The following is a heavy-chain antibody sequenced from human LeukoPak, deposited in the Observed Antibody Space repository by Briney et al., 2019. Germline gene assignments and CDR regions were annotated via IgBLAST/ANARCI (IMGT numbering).Heavy chain of an antibody. CDR3: ARNKAITAFFGMDV. CDR1: GFTSSDYA. Sequence: GTSLRLSPAPSGFTSSDYAMHWVPEAPGTGLEWVAVIAYGGTYTHHADSLKGRFTISRDNSRDTPYLQINSLRPEDTALYYCARNKAITAFFGMDVWGQGTTIIVSS. J-gene: IGHJ6*02. D-gene: IGHD2/OR15-2a*01. V-gene: IGHV3-30*03. CDR2: IAYGGTYT.